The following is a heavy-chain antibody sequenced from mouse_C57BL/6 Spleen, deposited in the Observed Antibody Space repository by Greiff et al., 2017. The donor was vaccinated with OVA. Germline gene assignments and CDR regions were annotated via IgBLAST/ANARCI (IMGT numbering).Heavy chain of an antibody. CDR2: ISYDGSN. Sequence: EVQLQESGPGLVKPSQSLSLTCSVTGYSITSGYYWNWIRQFPGNKLEWMGYISYDGSNNYNPSLKNRISITRDTSKNQFFLKFNSVTTEDTATYYCARDRPGWDGLDYWGQGTTLTVSS. D-gene: IGHD4-1*01. V-gene: IGHV3-6*01. J-gene: IGHJ2*01. CDR1: GYSITSGYY. CDR3: ARDRPGWDGLDY.